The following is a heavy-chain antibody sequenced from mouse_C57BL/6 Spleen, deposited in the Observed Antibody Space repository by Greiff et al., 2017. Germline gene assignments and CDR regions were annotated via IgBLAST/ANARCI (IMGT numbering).Heavy chain of an antibody. V-gene: IGHV2-2*01. Sequence: QVQLKESGPGLVQPSQSLSITCTVSGFSLTSYGVHWVRQSPGKGLEWLGVIWSGGSTDYNAAFISRLSISKDNSKSQVFFKMNSLQADDTAIYYCARQIPLDGYYDYYAMDDWGQGTSVTVSS. CDR2: IWSGGST. CDR1: GFSLTSYG. D-gene: IGHD2-3*01. J-gene: IGHJ4*01. CDR3: ARQIPLDGYYDYYAMDD.